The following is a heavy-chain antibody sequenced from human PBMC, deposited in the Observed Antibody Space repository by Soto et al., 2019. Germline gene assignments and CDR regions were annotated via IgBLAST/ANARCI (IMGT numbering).Heavy chain of an antibody. CDR3: ARPYYGGNSEPGGMDV. J-gene: IGHJ6*02. D-gene: IGHD4-17*01. CDR1: GGSISSSSYY. Sequence: SETLSLTCTVSGGSISSSSYYWGWIRQPPGKGLEWIGSIYYSGSTYYNPSLKSRVTISVDTSKNQFSLKLSSVTAADTAVYYCARPYYGGNSEPGGMDVWGQGTTVTVSS. CDR2: IYYSGST. V-gene: IGHV4-39*01.